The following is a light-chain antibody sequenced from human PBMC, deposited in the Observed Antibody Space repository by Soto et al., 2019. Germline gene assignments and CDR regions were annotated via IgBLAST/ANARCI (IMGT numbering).Light chain of an antibody. J-gene: IGKJ2*01. CDR2: HSS. CDR1: QDISKY. V-gene: IGKV1-33*01. CDR3: QQYDSFPRT. Sequence: DILMTRSPSSLSPSVGDRVTITCQASQDISKYLNWYQQKPGKAPRLLIYHSSNLETGVPSRFSGSGSGTHFTFTISSLQPEDIATYFCQQYDSFPRTFGQGTKLDLK.